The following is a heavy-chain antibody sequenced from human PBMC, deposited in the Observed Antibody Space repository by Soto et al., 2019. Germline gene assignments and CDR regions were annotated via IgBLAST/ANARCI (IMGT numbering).Heavy chain of an antibody. Sequence: SLKISCAASGFTFDDYAMHWVRQAPGKGLEWVSGISWNSGSIGYADSVKGRFTISRDNAKNSLYLQMNRLRAEDTDLYYCAKDIKWGTDYGSSSWFDYWGQGTLVTVSS. CDR2: ISWNSGSI. V-gene: IGHV3-9*01. CDR1: GFTFDDYA. D-gene: IGHD6-13*01. CDR3: AKDIKWGTDYGSSSWFDY. J-gene: IGHJ4*02.